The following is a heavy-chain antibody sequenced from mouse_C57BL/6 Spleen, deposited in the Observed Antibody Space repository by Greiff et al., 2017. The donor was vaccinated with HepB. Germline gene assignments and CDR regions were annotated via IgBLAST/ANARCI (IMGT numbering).Heavy chain of an antibody. CDR1: GYTFTSYW. Sequence: QVQLQQPGAELVKPGASVKLSCKASGYTFTSYWMHWVKQRPGQGLEWIGSIHPNSGSTNYNEKFKSKATLTVDKSSSTAYMQLSSLTSEDSAVYYCARPPHYYGISLWYFDVWGTGTTVTVSS. CDR2: IHPNSGST. V-gene: IGHV1-64*01. D-gene: IGHD1-1*01. J-gene: IGHJ1*03. CDR3: ARPPHYYGISLWYFDV.